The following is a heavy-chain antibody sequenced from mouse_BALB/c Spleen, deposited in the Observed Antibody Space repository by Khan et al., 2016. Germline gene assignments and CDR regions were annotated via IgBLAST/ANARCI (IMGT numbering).Heavy chain of an antibody. J-gene: IGHJ2*03. CDR2: IYPGDGDT. D-gene: IGHD2-10*01. CDR3: TMGESYYIDY. V-gene: IGHV1-80*01. Sequence: QVRLQQSGAELVRPGSSVKISCKASGYAFSSYWMNWVKQRPGQGLEWIGQIYPGDGDTNYNGKFKGKATLTADKSSSTASMQLSSLTSEDSAVFFGTMGESYYIDYWDQGTSLTVSS. CDR1: GYAFSSYW.